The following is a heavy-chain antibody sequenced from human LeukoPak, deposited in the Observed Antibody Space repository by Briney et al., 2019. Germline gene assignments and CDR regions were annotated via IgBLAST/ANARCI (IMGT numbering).Heavy chain of an antibody. J-gene: IGHJ3*02. Sequence: GGSLRLSCAASGFTFTSYGISWVRQAPGLGLEWMGWISAYNGNTNYAQKLQGRVTMTTDTSTSTAYMELRSLRSDDTAVYYCARDGSGSYSGDAFDIWGQGTMVTVSS. V-gene: IGHV1-18*01. CDR2: ISAYNGNT. CDR3: ARDGSGSYSGDAFDI. CDR1: GFTFTSYG. D-gene: IGHD1-26*01.